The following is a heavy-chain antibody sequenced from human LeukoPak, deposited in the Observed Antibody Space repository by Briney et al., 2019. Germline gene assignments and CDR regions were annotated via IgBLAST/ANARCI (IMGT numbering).Heavy chain of an antibody. Sequence: SETLSLTCTVSGGSISSYYWSWIRQPPGKGLEWIGEINHSGSTNYNPSLKSRVTISVDTSKNQFSLKLSSVTAADTAVYYCARARITIFGVATRRDWFDPWGQGTLVTVSS. V-gene: IGHV4-34*01. CDR2: INHSGST. CDR1: GGSISSYY. D-gene: IGHD3-3*01. CDR3: ARARITIFGVATRRDWFDP. J-gene: IGHJ5*02.